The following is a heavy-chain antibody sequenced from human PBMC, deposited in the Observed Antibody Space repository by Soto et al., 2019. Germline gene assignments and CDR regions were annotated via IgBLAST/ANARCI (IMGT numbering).Heavy chain of an antibody. Sequence: GESLKISCKGSGFSFTNYWISWVRQMPGKGLEWMGNIDPVDSYANYSPSFQGHVTFSVDTSISTAYLQWSSLKASDTAMYFCARIESIARNWFDPWGQGTLVTVSS. V-gene: IGHV5-10-1*01. CDR3: ARIESIARNWFDP. CDR2: IDPVDSYA. CDR1: GFSFTNYW. J-gene: IGHJ5*02. D-gene: IGHD6-13*01.